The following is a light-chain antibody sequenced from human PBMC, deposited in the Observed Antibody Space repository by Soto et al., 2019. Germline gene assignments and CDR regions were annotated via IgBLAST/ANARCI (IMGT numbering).Light chain of an antibody. CDR2: GAS. CDR1: QSVSSSF. V-gene: IGKV3-20*01. J-gene: IGKJ2*01. Sequence: EFVLTQSPGTLSLSPGERATLSCRASQSVSSSFLAWYQQKPGQAPRILIYGASTRATGIPDRFSGSGSGTDFTLTISRLEPEDFAVYHCQQYNNWPYTFGQGTKLEIK. CDR3: QQYNNWPYT.